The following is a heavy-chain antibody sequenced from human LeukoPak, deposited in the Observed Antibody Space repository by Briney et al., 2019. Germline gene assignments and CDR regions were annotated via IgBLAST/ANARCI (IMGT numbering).Heavy chain of an antibody. V-gene: IGHV3-49*04. J-gene: IGHJ3*02. CDR3: TREGPIWGPVDAFDI. CDR1: GFTFGDYA. Sequence: GRSLRLSCTASGFTFGDYAMSWVRQAPGKGLEWVGFIRSKAYGGTTEYAASVKGRFTISRDDSKSIAYLQMNSLKTEDTAVYYCTREGPIWGPVDAFDIWGRGTMVTVSS. D-gene: IGHD3-16*01. CDR2: IRSKAYGGTT.